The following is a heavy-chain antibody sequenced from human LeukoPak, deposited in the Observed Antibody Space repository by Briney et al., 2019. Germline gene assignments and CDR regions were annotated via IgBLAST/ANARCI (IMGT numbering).Heavy chain of an antibody. CDR1: GLIFSTYS. CDR2: ISGSGTTI. CDR3: GRSDGFDI. Sequence: GGSLRLSCGASGLIFSTYSMNWLRQAPGKGLEWVSYISGSGTTISYADSVKGRFTISRDNAEKSLYLQMSSLRAEDTAVYYCGRSDGFDIGGQGTMVTVSS. J-gene: IGHJ3*02. V-gene: IGHV3-48*01.